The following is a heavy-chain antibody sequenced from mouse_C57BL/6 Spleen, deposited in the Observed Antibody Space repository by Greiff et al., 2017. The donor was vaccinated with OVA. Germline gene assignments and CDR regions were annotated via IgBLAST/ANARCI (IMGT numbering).Heavy chain of an antibody. J-gene: IGHJ3*01. CDR1: GFTFSNYW. D-gene: IGHD1-1*01. CDR2: IRLKSDNYAT. Sequence: EVKLMESGGGLVQPGGSMKLSCVASGFTFSNYWMNWVRQSPEKGLEWVAQIRLKSDNYATHYAESVKGRFTISRDDSKSSVYLQMNNLRAEDTGIYYCTEDYGGRAYWGQGTLVTVSA. V-gene: IGHV6-3*01. CDR3: TEDYGGRAY.